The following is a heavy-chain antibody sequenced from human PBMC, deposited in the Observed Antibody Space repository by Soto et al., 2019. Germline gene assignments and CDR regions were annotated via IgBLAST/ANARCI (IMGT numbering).Heavy chain of an antibody. D-gene: IGHD2-2*01. CDR3: ARDGPPGYCSSTSCYGGGYYYYGMDV. CDR1: GGTFSSYA. V-gene: IGHV1-69*13. Sequence: SVKVSCKASGGTFSSYAISWVRQAPGQGLEWMGGIIPIFGTANYAQKFQGRVTITADEFTSTAYMELSSLRSEDTAMYYCARDGPPGYCSSTSCYGGGYYYYGMDVWGQGTTVTVSS. J-gene: IGHJ6*02. CDR2: IIPIFGTA.